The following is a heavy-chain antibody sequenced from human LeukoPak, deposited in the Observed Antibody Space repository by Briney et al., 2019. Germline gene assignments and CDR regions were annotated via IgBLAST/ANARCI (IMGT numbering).Heavy chain of an antibody. V-gene: IGHV3-66*02. CDR2: IYGGGDT. CDR3: ARDSHKLHSSAYFYFFDY. J-gene: IGHJ4*02. Sequence: GGSLRLSCAASGFTVSSDYMGWVRQAPGKGLEYVSMIYGGGDTFYADSVKGRFTISRDNSKNTLYLQMNSLRAEDTAVYYCARDSHKLHSSAYFYFFDYWGQGTLVSVSS. D-gene: IGHD3-22*01. CDR1: GFTVSSDY.